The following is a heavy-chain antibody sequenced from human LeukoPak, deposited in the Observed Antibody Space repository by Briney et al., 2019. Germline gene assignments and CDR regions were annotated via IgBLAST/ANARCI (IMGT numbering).Heavy chain of an antibody. CDR1: GITLSNYG. CDR3: AKRGVVIRVILVGFHKEAYYFDS. Sequence: GGSLRPSCAVSGITLSNYGMSWVRQAPGKGLEWVAGISSSGGTTNYADSVKGRFTISRDNPKNTLFLHMNSLRAEDTAVYFCAKRGVVIRVILVGFHKEAYYFDSWGQGALVTVSS. D-gene: IGHD3-22*01. CDR2: ISSSGGTT. V-gene: IGHV3-23*01. J-gene: IGHJ4*02.